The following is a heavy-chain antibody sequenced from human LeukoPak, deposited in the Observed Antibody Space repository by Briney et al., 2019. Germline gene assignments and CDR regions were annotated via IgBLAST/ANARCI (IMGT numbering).Heavy chain of an antibody. J-gene: IGHJ5*02. CDR3: AREARYDPYFDP. Sequence: SGTLSLTCTVSGGSISSYYWSWIRQPPGKGLEWIGYIYYSGSTNYNPSLKSRVTISVDTSKNQFSLKLSSVTAADTAVYYCAREARYDPYFDPWGQGTLVTVSS. D-gene: IGHD3-3*01. CDR1: GGSISSYY. V-gene: IGHV4-59*01. CDR2: IYYSGST.